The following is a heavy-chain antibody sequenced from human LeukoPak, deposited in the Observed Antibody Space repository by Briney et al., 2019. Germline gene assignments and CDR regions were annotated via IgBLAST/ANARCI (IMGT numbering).Heavy chain of an antibody. J-gene: IGHJ4*02. V-gene: IGHV5-51*01. CDR2: IYPGDSDT. D-gene: IGHD5-18*01. CDR1: GYSFITYR. CDR3: ARVLVGYTYSH. Sequence: GESLKISCKGSGYSFITYRIGWVRQMPGKGLEWMGIIYPGDSDTRYSPSFQGQVTISADKSISTAYLQWSSLKASDTAMYYCARVLVGYTYSHWGQGTLVTVSS.